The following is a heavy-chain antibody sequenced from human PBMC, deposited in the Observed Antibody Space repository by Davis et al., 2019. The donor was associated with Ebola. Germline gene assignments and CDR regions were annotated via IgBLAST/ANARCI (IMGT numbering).Heavy chain of an antibody. CDR1: GYTFTSYD. Sequence: ASVTVPCKASGYTFTSYDINWVRQATRQGLEWMGWMNPNSGNTGYAQKLQGRVTMTRNTSISTAYMELGSLRSEDTAVYYCSRRIAARPNWFDPWGQGTLVTVSS. D-gene: IGHD6-6*01. CDR2: MNPNSGNT. V-gene: IGHV1-8*01. J-gene: IGHJ5*02. CDR3: SRRIAARPNWFDP.